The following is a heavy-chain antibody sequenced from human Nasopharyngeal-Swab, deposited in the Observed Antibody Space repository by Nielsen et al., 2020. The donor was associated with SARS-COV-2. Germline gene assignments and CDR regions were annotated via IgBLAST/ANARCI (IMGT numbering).Heavy chain of an antibody. J-gene: IGHJ4*02. CDR3: TNRNPETGSY. Sequence: GASLKISCAASGFTFSGSAMHWVRQASGKGLEWVGRIRSKANSYATAYAASVKGRFTISRDDSKNTAYLQMNSLKTEDTAVYYCTNRNPETGSYWGQGTLVTVSS. V-gene: IGHV3-73*01. CDR1: GFTFSGSA. D-gene: IGHD1-14*01. CDR2: IRSKANSYAT.